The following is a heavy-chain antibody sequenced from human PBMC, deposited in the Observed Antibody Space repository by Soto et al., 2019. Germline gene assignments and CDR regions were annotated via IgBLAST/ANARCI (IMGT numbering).Heavy chain of an antibody. J-gene: IGHJ4*02. CDR1: GGSISSGGYY. CDR2: IYYSGST. Sequence: SETLSLTCTVSGGSISSGGYYWSWIRQHPGKGMEWIWYIYYSGSTYYNPSLKSRVTISVDTSKNLFSLKLSSVTAADTAVYYCARATYYYDSSGYYPYYFDYWGQGTLVTVSS. D-gene: IGHD3-22*01. V-gene: IGHV4-31*03. CDR3: ARATYYYDSSGYYPYYFDY.